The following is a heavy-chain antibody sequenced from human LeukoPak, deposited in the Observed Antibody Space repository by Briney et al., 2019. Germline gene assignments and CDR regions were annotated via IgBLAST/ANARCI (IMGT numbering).Heavy chain of an antibody. CDR1: GGSFSGYH. Sequence: TSETLSLTCAVYGGSFSGYHWSWIRQPPGKGLEWIGEINHSGSTNYNPSLKSRVTISVDTFKNQFSLKLSSVTAADTAVYYCARGVGRGHYYGMDVWGQGTTVTVSS. CDR2: INHSGST. J-gene: IGHJ6*02. V-gene: IGHV4-34*01. D-gene: IGHD3-10*01. CDR3: ARGVGRGHYYGMDV.